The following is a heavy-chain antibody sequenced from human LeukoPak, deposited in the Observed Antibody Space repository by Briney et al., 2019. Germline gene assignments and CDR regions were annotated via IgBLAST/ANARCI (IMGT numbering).Heavy chain of an antibody. J-gene: IGHJ4*02. D-gene: IGHD1-26*01. Sequence: SVKVSCKTSGGTFSSYAISWVRQAPGQGLEWMGGIIPIFGTANYAQKFQGRVTITTDESTSTAYMELSSLRSGDTAVYYCARGDLLVDFDYWGQGTLVTVSS. CDR2: IIPIFGTA. V-gene: IGHV1-69*05. CDR1: GGTFSSYA. CDR3: ARGDLLVDFDY.